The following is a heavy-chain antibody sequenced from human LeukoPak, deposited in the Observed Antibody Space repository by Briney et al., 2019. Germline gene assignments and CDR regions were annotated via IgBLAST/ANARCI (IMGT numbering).Heavy chain of an antibody. J-gene: IGHJ4*02. CDR3: ARDLYYGSSY. Sequence: GGSLRLSSAASGFTFSNYAMSWVRQAPGKGLEWVSTISDTGSSTYYADSVKGRFTISRDNSKNTVYLQMNSLRVEDTGVYYCARDLYYGSSYWGQGTLVSVSS. CDR2: ISDTGSST. V-gene: IGHV3-23*01. CDR1: GFTFSNYA. D-gene: IGHD3-10*01.